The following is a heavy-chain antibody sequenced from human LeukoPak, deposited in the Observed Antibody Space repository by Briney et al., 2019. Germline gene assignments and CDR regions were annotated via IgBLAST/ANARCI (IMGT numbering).Heavy chain of an antibody. CDR1: GFTFTSFW. J-gene: IGHJ4*02. Sequence: GGSLRLSCASSGFTFTSFWMSWVRPTPGKGLEWVANINEDGSGQYYVDSVKGRFTISRDNANNTLYLQMNSLTADDTAVYYCARGGSQAGSFLDSWGQGILVTVSS. CDR3: ARGGSQAGSFLDS. D-gene: IGHD3-16*01. V-gene: IGHV3-7*02. CDR2: INEDGSGQ.